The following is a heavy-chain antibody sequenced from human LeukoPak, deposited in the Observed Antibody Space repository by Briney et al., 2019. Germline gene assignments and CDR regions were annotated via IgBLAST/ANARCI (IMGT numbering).Heavy chain of an antibody. CDR1: GFTFSSYS. J-gene: IGHJ4*02. CDR2: TSSSSSYK. D-gene: IGHD3-9*01. CDR3: AREKYDILTGYSPYFFDY. V-gene: IGHV3-21*01. Sequence: SGGSLRLSCAAAGFTFSSYSMNWVRQAPGKGLEWVSSTSSSSSYKYYADSVKGRFTISRDNAKNSLYLQMHSLGAEDTAVYYCAREKYDILTGYSPYFFDYWGQGTLVTVSS.